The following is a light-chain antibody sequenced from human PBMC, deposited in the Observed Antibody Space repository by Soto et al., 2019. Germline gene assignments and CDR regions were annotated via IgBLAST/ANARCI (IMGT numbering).Light chain of an antibody. J-gene: IGLJ1*01. Sequence: QSALTQPASLSGSPGQSITISCTGTSSDIGAYDYVSWFQQHPGKAPKLMISEVNNRPSGVSNRFSGSKSGNTAYLTISGLQVEDEAEYYCSSYSSSTIRVFGTGTKVTVL. CDR2: EVN. CDR1: SSDIGAYDY. V-gene: IGLV2-14*01. CDR3: SSYSSSTIRV.